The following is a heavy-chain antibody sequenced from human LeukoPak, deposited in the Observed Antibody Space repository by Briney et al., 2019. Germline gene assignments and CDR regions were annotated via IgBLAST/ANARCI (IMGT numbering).Heavy chain of an antibody. CDR2: ISYTGTYI. CDR1: AFSLNAYN. V-gene: IGHV3-21*04. CDR3: ASGYCSSTSCLLPH. D-gene: IGHD2-2*03. J-gene: IGHJ4*02. Sequence: PGGSLRLSCAASAFSLNAYNMNWVRQAPGKGLEWVSSISYTGTYIYYADSVKGRFTISRDNAQNSLYLQMNSLRAEDTAVYYCASGYCSSTSCLLPHWGQGTLVTVSS.